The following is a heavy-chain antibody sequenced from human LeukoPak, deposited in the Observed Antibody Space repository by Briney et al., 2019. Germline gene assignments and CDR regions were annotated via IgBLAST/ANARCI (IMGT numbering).Heavy chain of an antibody. CDR2: MNPNSGNT. CDR3: ARELATIFGVVTAPIYYYYGMDV. J-gene: IGHJ6*02. CDR1: GYTFTSYD. V-gene: IGHV1-8*01. Sequence: ASVKVSCKASGYTFTSYDINWVRQATGQGLEWMGWMNPNSGNTGYAQKFQGRVTMTRNTSISTAYMELSSLRSEDMAVYYCARELATIFGVVTAPIYYYYGMDVWGQGTTVTVSS. D-gene: IGHD3-3*01.